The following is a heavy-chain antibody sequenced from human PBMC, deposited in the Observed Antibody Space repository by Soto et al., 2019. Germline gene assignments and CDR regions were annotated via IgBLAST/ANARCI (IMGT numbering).Heavy chain of an antibody. D-gene: IGHD1-26*01. CDR1: GYTFTSYY. CDR2: INPSGGST. Sequence: ASVKVSCKASGYTFTSYYMHWVRQAPGQGLEWMGIINPSGGSTSYAQKFQGRVTMNRDTSTDPVYMELSKLGSEDPAVEYCAREREIKGRSANAFDIWGPGTMVPVSS. CDR3: AREREIKGRSANAFDI. J-gene: IGHJ3*02. V-gene: IGHV1-46*01.